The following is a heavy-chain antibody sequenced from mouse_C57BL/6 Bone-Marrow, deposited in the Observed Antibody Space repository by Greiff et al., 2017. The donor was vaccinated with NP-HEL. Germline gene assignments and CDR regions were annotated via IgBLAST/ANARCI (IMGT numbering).Heavy chain of an antibody. V-gene: IGHV5-12*01. CDR3: ARRSYYYGSSHYYAMDY. CDR2: ISNGGGST. Sequence: EVKVVESGGGLVQPGGSLKLSCAASGFTFSDYYMYWVRQTPEKRLEWVAYISNGGGSTYYPDTVKGRFTISRDNAKNTLYLQMSRLKSEDTAMYYCARRSYYYGSSHYYAMDYWGQGTSVTVSS. CDR1: GFTFSDYY. D-gene: IGHD1-1*01. J-gene: IGHJ4*01.